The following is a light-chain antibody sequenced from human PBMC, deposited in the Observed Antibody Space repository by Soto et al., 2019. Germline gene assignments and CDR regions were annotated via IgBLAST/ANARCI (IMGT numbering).Light chain of an antibody. CDR1: QSVSNN. Sequence: EIVMTQSPATLSVSPGERATLSCRASQSVSNNLAWYQQKPGQAPRLLIYGASARATGIPARFSGSGSGTEFTLTISSLQSEDFAVYYCQQYNNWPPWTFGQGTKVEIK. J-gene: IGKJ1*01. CDR3: QQYNNWPPWT. V-gene: IGKV3-15*01. CDR2: GAS.